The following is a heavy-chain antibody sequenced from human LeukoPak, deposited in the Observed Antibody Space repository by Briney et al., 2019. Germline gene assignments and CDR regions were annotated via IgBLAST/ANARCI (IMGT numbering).Heavy chain of an antibody. V-gene: IGHV4-31*03. J-gene: IGHJ4*02. CDR3: ARNHTTIARAVVC. CDR2: IHISGTT. Sequence: KTSETLSLTCNVSGGSICSGPYWWTWIRQHPGKGLEWLGYIHISGTTYYSTSLKSRLTISLDTSKNQFSLRLNSMTAADTAVYYCARNHTTIARAVVCWGQGIRVTVSS. CDR1: GGSICSGPYW. D-gene: IGHD3-10*01.